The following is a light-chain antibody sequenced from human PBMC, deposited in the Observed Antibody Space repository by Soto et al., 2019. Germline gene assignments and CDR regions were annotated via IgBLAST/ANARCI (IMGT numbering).Light chain of an antibody. CDR2: DAS. Sequence: EIVLTQSPGTLSLSPGERATLSCRASQSVSNTYLAWYQQKAGQAPRLLIYDASSRATGIPDRFSGSGSGTDFTLTISRLEPEDFAVYYCQHYGRSPGLFTFGPGTKVDIK. CDR3: QHYGRSPGLFT. CDR1: QSVSNTY. J-gene: IGKJ3*01. V-gene: IGKV3-20*01.